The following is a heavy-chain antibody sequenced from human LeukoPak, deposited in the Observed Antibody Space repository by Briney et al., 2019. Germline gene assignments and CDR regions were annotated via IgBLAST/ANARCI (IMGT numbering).Heavy chain of an antibody. Sequence: SETLSLTCTVSGVSITSDYWSWIRQPPGKGLEWIGFLYTGGNTIYNPSLKSRVTISVDTSKNQFSLKLTSVTAADTAVYYCSRSSTYYGSFDPWGQGTLVTVSS. D-gene: IGHD3-3*01. CDR3: SRSSTYYGSFDP. CDR1: GVSITSDY. CDR2: LYTGGNT. V-gene: IGHV4-4*09. J-gene: IGHJ5*02.